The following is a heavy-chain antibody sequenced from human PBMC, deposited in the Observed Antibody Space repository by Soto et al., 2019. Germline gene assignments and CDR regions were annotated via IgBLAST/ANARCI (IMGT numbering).Heavy chain of an antibody. CDR3: ARLATRYYFDY. CDR1: GGSISSYY. Sequence: SETLSLSCTFSGGSISSYYWRWIRQPPGKGLEWIGYIYYSGSTNYNPSLKSRVTISVDTSKNQFSLKMSSVTAADTAVYYCARLATRYYFDYWGQGTLVTVS. J-gene: IGHJ4*02. V-gene: IGHV4-59*01. D-gene: IGHD1-1*01. CDR2: IYYSGST.